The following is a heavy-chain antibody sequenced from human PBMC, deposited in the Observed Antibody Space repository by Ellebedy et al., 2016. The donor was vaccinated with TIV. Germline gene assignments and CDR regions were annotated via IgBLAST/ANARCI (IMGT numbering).Heavy chain of an antibody. CDR3: ARSRLGGGHWYFDF. Sequence: ASVKVSXXVSGYTFTRYGMSWVRQAPGQGLERMGWIAVYNGHTKYAQKFQDRGVMTTETATSTVYMELRSLRSDDTAVYYCARSRLGGGHWYFDFWGRGTLVTVSS. J-gene: IGHJ2*01. CDR2: IAVYNGHT. D-gene: IGHD3-10*01. CDR1: GYTFTRYG. V-gene: IGHV1-18*01.